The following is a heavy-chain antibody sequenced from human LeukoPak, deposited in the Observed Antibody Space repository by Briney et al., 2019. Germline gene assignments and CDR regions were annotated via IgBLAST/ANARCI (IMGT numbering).Heavy chain of an antibody. CDR3: AIVLAVGVVDWFDP. V-gene: IGHV1-24*01. Sequence: ASVKVSCKVSGSMFTELSMHWVRQAPGKGLEWMGGFHPEDGETIYAQKFQGRVTTTEDSSTDTAYMELSSLRSEDTAVYYCAIVLAVGVVDWFDPWGQGTLVTVSS. CDR2: FHPEDGET. CDR1: GSMFTELS. J-gene: IGHJ5*02. D-gene: IGHD6-19*01.